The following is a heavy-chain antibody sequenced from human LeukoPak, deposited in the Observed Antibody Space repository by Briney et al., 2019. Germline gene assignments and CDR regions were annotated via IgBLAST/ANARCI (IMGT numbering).Heavy chain of an antibody. D-gene: IGHD2-2*01. V-gene: IGHV3-73*01. CDR1: GFTFSGSA. CDR3: TRHLSTGY. J-gene: IGHJ4*02. Sequence: GGSLRLSCAASGFTFSGSAMYWVRQASGKELEWVGRIRSKANSYATAYAASVKGRFTISRDDSKNTAYLQMNSLKTEDTAVYYCTRHLSTGYWGQGTLVTVSS. CDR2: IRSKANSYAT.